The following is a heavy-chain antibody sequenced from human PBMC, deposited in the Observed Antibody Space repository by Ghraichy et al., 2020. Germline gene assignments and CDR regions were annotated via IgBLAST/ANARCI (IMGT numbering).Heavy chain of an antibody. V-gene: IGHV1-3*01. D-gene: IGHD6-19*01. CDR2: IIAGNGNT. J-gene: IGHJ4*01. CDR3: ARLSRVHSSGCYYFDY. CDR1: GYTFISYA. Sequence: ASVKVSCKASGYTFISYALHWVRQAPGQILEWMGWIIAGNGNTQYAQKFQGRVTITRGTSASTAYMELSSLRSEDTSVYYCARLSRVHSSGCYYFDYWVHGTLVTVS.